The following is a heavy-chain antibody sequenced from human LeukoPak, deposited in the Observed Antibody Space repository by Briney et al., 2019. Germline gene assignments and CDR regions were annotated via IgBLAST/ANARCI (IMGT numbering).Heavy chain of an antibody. CDR1: GFTFSSYA. CDR2: ISGSGGST. V-gene: IGHV3-23*01. J-gene: IGHJ6*03. D-gene: IGHD5-18*01. Sequence: GGSLRLSCAASGFTFSSYAMSWVRQAPGKGLEWVSAISGSGGSTYYADSVKGRFTISRDNSKNTLYLQMNSLRAEDTAVYYCAKAPQNSYGYRFYMDVWGKGTTVTVSS. CDR3: AKAPQNSYGYRFYMDV.